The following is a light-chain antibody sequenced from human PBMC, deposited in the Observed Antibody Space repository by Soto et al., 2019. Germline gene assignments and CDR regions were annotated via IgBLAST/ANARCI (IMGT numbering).Light chain of an antibody. CDR3: CSYVTSYTTYV. CDR2: DVT. CDR1: SSDVGTYNF. Sequence: QSALTQPRSVSGSPGQSVTISCTGTSSDVGTYNFVSWYQQHPGKAPKFMIYDVTKRPSGVPYRFSGSKSGNTASLTISGLQAEDEADYYCCSYVTSYTTYVFGTGTKLTVL. J-gene: IGLJ1*01. V-gene: IGLV2-11*01.